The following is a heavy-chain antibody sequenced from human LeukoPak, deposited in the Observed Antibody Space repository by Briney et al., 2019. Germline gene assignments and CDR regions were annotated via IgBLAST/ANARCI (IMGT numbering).Heavy chain of an antibody. J-gene: IGHJ4*02. D-gene: IGHD5-18*01. Sequence: SETLSLTCTVSGYSISSNYYWGWIRQPPGKGLEWIGEINHSGSTNYNPSLKSRVTISVDTSKNQFSLKLSSVTAADTAVYYCARGAAMGNFDYWGQGALVTVSS. CDR3: ARGAAMGNFDY. CDR1: GYSISSNYY. CDR2: INHSGST. V-gene: IGHV4-38-2*02.